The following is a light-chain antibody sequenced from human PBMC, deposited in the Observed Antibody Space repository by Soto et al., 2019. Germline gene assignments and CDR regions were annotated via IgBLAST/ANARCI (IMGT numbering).Light chain of an antibody. V-gene: IGKV1-39*01. CDR1: QSISSY. CDR3: QQSYSTPPT. Sequence: DIQMTQSPSSLSASVGVRVTITCRASQSISSYLNWYQQKPGKAPKLLIYAASSLQSGVPSRFSGSGSGTDFPLTISSLQPEDFATYYCQQSYSTPPTFGQGTKLEIK. CDR2: AAS. J-gene: IGKJ2*01.